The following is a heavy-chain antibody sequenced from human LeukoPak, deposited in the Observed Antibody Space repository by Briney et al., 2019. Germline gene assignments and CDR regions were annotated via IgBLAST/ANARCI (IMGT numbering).Heavy chain of an antibody. D-gene: IGHD3-10*01. Sequence: SQTLSLTCAISGDSVSSNSAAWNWIRQSPSRGLEWLGRTYYRSKWYNDYAVSVKSRITINPDTSKNQFSLQLNSVTPEDTAVYYCAREFGRPLMMVQLNYGMDVWGKGTTVTVSS. CDR2: TYYRSKWYN. J-gene: IGHJ6*04. V-gene: IGHV6-1*01. CDR1: GDSVSSNSAA. CDR3: AREFGRPLMMVQLNYGMDV.